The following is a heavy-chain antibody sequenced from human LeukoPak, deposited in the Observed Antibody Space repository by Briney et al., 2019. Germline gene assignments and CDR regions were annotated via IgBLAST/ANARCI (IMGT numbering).Heavy chain of an antibody. CDR3: ARVAVKSAAMMYWFDV. CDR2: RHTTGST. Sequence: PSETLSLTCTVSGDSVTNSNYFWSWIRQPAGKRLEWIGRRHTTGSTNYRPSLKTRLTISEETSKNQFSLELRSVTAADTAIYYCARVAVKSAAMMYWFDVWGQGILVTVSS. J-gene: IGHJ5*02. D-gene: IGHD2-2*01. CDR1: GDSVTNSNYF. V-gene: IGHV4-61*02.